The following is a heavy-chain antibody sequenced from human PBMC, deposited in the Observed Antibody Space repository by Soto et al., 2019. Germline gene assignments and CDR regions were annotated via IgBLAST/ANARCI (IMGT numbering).Heavy chain of an antibody. CDR3: AYGSAKRFDY. CDR1: GFTFSSYG. D-gene: IGHD3-10*01. V-gene: IGHV3-30*03. J-gene: IGHJ4*02. CDR2: ISYDGSNK. Sequence: QVQLVESGGGVVQPGRSLRLSCVASGFTFSSYGMHWVRQAPGKGLEWVAVISYDGSNKYYADSVKGRFTISRDNSKNPLYLQMNSLRAEDTAVYYCAYGSAKRFDYWGQRTLVTVSS.